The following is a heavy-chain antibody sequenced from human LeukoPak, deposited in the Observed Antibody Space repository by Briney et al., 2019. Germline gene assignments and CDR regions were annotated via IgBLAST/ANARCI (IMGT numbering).Heavy chain of an antibody. CDR1: GYTLTGYY. J-gene: IGHJ4*02. Sequence: ASVKVSCKASGYTLTGYYIHWVRQAPGQGLEWMGWINPNSGGTNYAQKFQGRVTMTRGTSISTTYMELSSLRSDDTAVYYCAREKNRSLGYSYGLAYWGQGTLVTVSS. D-gene: IGHD5-18*01. CDR3: AREKNRSLGYSYGLAY. CDR2: INPNSGGT. V-gene: IGHV1-2*02.